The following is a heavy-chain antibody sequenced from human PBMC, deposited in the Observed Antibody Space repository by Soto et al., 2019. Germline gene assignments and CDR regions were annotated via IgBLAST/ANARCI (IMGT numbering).Heavy chain of an antibody. V-gene: IGHV3-15*01. CDR2: IKSKTAGGTT. CDR1: EFTFTNAW. D-gene: IGHD4-17*01. CDR3: TSLYYGH. Sequence: VQLVESGGDLVEPGGSLRLSRAASEFTFTNAWMSWVRQAPGKGLEWVGRIKSKTAGGTTDYAAPVQGRFTISRDESRNTLYLQMNSLKTEDTAVYYCTSLYYGHWGQGTLVTVSS. J-gene: IGHJ4*02.